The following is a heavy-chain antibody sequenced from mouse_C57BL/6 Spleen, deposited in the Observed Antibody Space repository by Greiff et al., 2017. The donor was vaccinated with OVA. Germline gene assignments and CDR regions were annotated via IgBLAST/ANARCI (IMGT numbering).Heavy chain of an antibody. CDR3: AKGALTFDY. CDR1: GYTFTDYY. D-gene: IGHD4-1*01. J-gene: IGHJ2*01. CDR2: IYPGSGNT. V-gene: IGHV1-76*01. Sequence: VKLQESGAELVRPGASVKLSCKASGYTFTDYYINWVKQRPGQGLEWIARIYPGSGNTYYNEKFKGKATLTAEKSSSTAYMQLSSLTSEDSAVYFCAKGALTFDYWGQGTTLTVSS.